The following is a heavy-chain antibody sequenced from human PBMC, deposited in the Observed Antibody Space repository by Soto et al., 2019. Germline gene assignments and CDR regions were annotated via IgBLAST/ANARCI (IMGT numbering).Heavy chain of an antibody. CDR2: ISWNSGSI. Sequence: PGGSLRLSCAASGLTFDDYAMHWVRQAPGKGLEWVSSISWNSGSIGYADSVKGRFTISRDNAKNSLYLQMNSLRVEDTALYYCAKGDTAMFIGYWGQGTLVTVSS. V-gene: IGHV3-9*01. CDR3: AKGDTAMFIGY. D-gene: IGHD5-18*01. CDR1: GLTFDDYA. J-gene: IGHJ4*02.